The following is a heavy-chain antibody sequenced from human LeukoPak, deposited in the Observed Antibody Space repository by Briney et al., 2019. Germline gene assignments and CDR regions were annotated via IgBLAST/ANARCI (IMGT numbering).Heavy chain of an antibody. CDR1: GYTFTSHG. CDR2: ITPMFGTA. J-gene: IGHJ1*01. D-gene: IGHD3-9*01. Sequence: ASVKVSCKASGYTFTSHGINWVRQAPGQGLEWMGGITPMFGTAKYAQKFQGRVTITADESTSTAYMELSSLRSEDTAVYYCARDSSEFRSLIFHWGQGTLVTVSS. V-gene: IGHV1-69*13. CDR3: ARDSSEFRSLIFH.